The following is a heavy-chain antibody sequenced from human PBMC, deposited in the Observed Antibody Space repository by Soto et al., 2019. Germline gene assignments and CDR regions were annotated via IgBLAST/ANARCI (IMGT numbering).Heavy chain of an antibody. Sequence: QVQLVESGGGVVQPGRSLRLSCAASGFTFSSYGMHWVRQAPGKGLEWVAVISYDGSNKYYADSVKGRFTISRDNSKNTLYLQMNSLRAEDTAVYYCAKDPYYYGSWETYYYYYYMDVWGKGTTVTVSS. CDR1: GFTFSSYG. CDR2: ISYDGSNK. CDR3: AKDPYYYGSWETYYYYYYMDV. J-gene: IGHJ6*03. V-gene: IGHV3-30*18. D-gene: IGHD3-10*01.